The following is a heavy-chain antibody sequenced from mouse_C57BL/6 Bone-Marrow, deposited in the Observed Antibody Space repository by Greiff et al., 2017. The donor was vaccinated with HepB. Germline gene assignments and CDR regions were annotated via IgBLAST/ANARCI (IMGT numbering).Heavy chain of an antibody. Sequence: EVMLVESGGGLVKPGGSLKLSCAASGFTFSDYGMHWVRQAPEKGLEWVAYISSGSSTIYYADTVKGRFTISRDNAKNTLFLQMTSRRSGDTAMYYCARNYGSDYWGQGTTLTVSS. CDR2: ISSGSSTI. V-gene: IGHV5-17*01. CDR3: ARNYGSDY. CDR1: GFTFSDYG. J-gene: IGHJ2*01. D-gene: IGHD1-1*01.